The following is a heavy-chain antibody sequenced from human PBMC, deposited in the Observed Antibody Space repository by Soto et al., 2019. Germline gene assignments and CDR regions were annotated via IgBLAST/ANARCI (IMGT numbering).Heavy chain of an antibody. D-gene: IGHD3-22*01. CDR2: IKSKIDGGTS. Sequence: GGSLRLSCAASGFTFSSYAMNWVRQAPGKGLEWVGRIKSKIDGGTSDYAAPVKGRFTISRDDSKNTLYLQMNSLKTEDTAVYYCTTDAVYYYDSSGPCFDYWGQGTLVTVSS. V-gene: IGHV3-15*07. CDR3: TTDAVYYYDSSGPCFDY. CDR1: GFTFSSYA. J-gene: IGHJ4*02.